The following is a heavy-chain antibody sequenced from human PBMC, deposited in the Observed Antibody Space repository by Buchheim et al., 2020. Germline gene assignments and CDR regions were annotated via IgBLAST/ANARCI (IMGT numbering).Heavy chain of an antibody. Sequence: EVQLLESGGGLVQPGGSLRLSCAASKFTFSSHAMSWVRQAPGKGLEWVSTISGSGASTSYADSVRGRFTISRDNSKTTLYLQMNSLRAEDTAVYSCAKGPGDFWSGYSYFDYWGQGTL. CDR2: ISGSGAST. V-gene: IGHV3-23*01. CDR3: AKGPGDFWSGYSYFDY. D-gene: IGHD3-3*01. J-gene: IGHJ4*02. CDR1: KFTFSSHA.